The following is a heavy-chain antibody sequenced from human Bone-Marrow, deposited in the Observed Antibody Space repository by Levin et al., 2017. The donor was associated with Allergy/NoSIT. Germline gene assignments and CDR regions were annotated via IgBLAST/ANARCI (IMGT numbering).Heavy chain of an antibody. Sequence: GGSLRLSCAASGFTFSSYAMHWVRQAPGKGLEWVAVISYDGSNKYYADSVKGRFTISRDNSKNTLYLQMNSLRAEDTAVYYCARGYGGNSGFDAFDIWGQGTMVTVSS. J-gene: IGHJ3*02. CDR2: ISYDGSNK. CDR1: GFTFSSYA. V-gene: IGHV3-30*04. CDR3: ARGYGGNSGFDAFDI. D-gene: IGHD4-23*01.